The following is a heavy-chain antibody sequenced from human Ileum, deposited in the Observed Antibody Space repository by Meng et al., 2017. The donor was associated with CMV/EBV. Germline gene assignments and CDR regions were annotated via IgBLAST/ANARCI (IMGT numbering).Heavy chain of an antibody. CDR3: ARVGYGYLF. D-gene: IGHD5-18*01. Sequence: SETLSLTCSVSGGSIRSSSYYWAWIRQPPGKGLERIGNIYDTGSSYYNPSLGSRATISLDTPKNQVSLKLSSVTAADTAVYYCARVGYGYLFWGQGALVTVSS. V-gene: IGHV4-39*07. J-gene: IGHJ4*02. CDR2: IYDTGSS. CDR1: GGSIRSSSYY.